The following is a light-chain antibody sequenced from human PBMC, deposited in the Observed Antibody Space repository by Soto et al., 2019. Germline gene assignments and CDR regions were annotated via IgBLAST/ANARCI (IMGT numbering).Light chain of an antibody. CDR1: QSLNRRY. J-gene: IGKJ4*01. Sequence: EIVLTQSPATLSLSPGERATLSCGASQSLNRRYLAWYQHKPGLAPRLLIYDASGRATGVPDRFSGSGSGTDFTLSISSLEPEDFAVYYCQQYETSPPLTFGGGTKVEMK. CDR2: DAS. CDR3: QQYETSPPLT. V-gene: IGKV3D-20*01.